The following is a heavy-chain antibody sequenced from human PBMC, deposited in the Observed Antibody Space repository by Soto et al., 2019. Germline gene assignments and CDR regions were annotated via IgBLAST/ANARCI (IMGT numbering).Heavy chain of an antibody. CDR2: IYSGGST. Sequence: EVQLVESGGGLVQPGGSLRLSCAASGFTVSSNYMSWVRQAPGKGLEWVSVIYSGGSTYYADSVKGRFTISRDNSKNTLYLQMNSLRAEDTAVYYCARDPYTIFGVAQPYFDYWGQGTLVTVSS. CDR1: GFTVSSNY. CDR3: ARDPYTIFGVAQPYFDY. J-gene: IGHJ4*02. V-gene: IGHV3-66*01. D-gene: IGHD3-3*01.